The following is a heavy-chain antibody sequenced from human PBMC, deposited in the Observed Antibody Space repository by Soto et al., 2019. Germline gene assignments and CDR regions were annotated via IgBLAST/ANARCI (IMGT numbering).Heavy chain of an antibody. CDR2: INHSGST. Sequence: SETLSLTCAVYGGSFSGYYWSWIRQPPGKGLEWIGEINHSGSTNYNPSLKSRVTISVDTSKNQFSLKLSSVTAADTAVYYCTRGADREEYFQHWGQGTLVTVSS. J-gene: IGHJ1*01. CDR3: TRGADREEYFQH. CDR1: GGSFSGYY. D-gene: IGHD6-19*01. V-gene: IGHV4-34*01.